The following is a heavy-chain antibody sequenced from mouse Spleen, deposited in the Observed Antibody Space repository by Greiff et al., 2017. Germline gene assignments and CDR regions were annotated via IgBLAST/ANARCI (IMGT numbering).Heavy chain of an antibody. D-gene: IGHD2-14*01. J-gene: IGHJ1*01. V-gene: IGHV1-80*01. CDR3: ARSPYYRYDGWYFDV. Sequence: VQGVESGAELVRPGSSVKISCKASGYAFSSYWMNWVKQRPGQGLEWIGQIYPGDGDTNYNGKFKGKATLTADKSSSTAYMQLSSLTSEDSAVYFCARSPYYRYDGWYFDVWGAGTTVTVSS. CDR2: IYPGDGDT. CDR1: GYAFSSYW.